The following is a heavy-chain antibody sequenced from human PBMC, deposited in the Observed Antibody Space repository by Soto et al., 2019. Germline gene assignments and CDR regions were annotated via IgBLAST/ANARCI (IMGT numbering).Heavy chain of an antibody. CDR1: GYSFTSYW. CDR3: ASHLPDTAMAEGSAFDY. V-gene: IGHV5-51*01. J-gene: IGHJ4*02. CDR2: IYPGDSDT. D-gene: IGHD5-18*01. Sequence: PGESLKISCKGSGYSFTSYWIGWVRQMPGKGLEWMGIIYPGDSDTRYSPPFQGQVTISADKSISTAYLQWSSLKASDTAMYYCASHLPDTAMAEGSAFDYWGQGALVTVSS.